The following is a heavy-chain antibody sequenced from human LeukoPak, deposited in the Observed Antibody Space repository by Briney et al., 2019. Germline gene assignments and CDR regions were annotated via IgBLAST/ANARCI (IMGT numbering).Heavy chain of an antibody. CDR3: ARIEMATIHTVDY. Sequence: PGGSLRLSCAASGFTFSSYSMNWVRQAPGKGLGWVSSISSSSSYIYYADSVKGRFTISRDNAKNSLYLQMNSLRAEDTAVYYCARIEMATIHTVDYWGQGTLVTVSS. CDR1: GFTFSSYS. V-gene: IGHV3-21*01. J-gene: IGHJ4*02. D-gene: IGHD5-24*01. CDR2: ISSSSSYI.